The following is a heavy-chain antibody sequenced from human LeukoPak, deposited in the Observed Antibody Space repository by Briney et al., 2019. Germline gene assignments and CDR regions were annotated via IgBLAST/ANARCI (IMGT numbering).Heavy chain of an antibody. CDR1: AFTFSSYG. Sequence: GGSLRLSCAASAFTFSSYGMRWVRQAPGKGLEWVSVISTRSDAKYYADSVKGRFTISRDNSKNTLYLQMNSLRAEDTAVYYCAKSMVSSPAVDYWGQGTLVTVSS. D-gene: IGHD2-8*01. V-gene: IGHV3-23*01. CDR2: ISTRSDAK. J-gene: IGHJ4*02. CDR3: AKSMVSSPAVDY.